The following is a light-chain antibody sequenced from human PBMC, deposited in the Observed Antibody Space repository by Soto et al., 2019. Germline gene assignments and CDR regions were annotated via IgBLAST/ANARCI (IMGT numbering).Light chain of an antibody. CDR2: GAS. CDR1: QSVSSN. CDR3: QQYNNWPPIT. V-gene: IGKV3-15*01. J-gene: IGKJ2*01. Sequence: EIVMTQSPATLSVSPGERATLSCRASQSVSSNLAWYQQNPGQAPRLLIYGASTRATGIPARFSGSGSGTEFTLTSSNLQSEDFAVYYWQQYNNWPPITFGQGTKLEIK.